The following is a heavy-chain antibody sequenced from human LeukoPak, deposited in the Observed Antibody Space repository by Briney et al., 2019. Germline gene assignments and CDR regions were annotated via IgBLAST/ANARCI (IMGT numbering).Heavy chain of an antibody. V-gene: IGHV1-2*02. J-gene: IGHJ4*02. CDR3: ARVRSVGSSGYYPDMRIDY. Sequence: ASVKVSCKASGYTFTSYDINWVRQAPGQGLEWMGWINPNSGGTNYAQKFQGRVTMTRDTSISTAYMELSRLRSDDTAVYYCARVRSVGSSGYYPDMRIDYWGQGTLVTVSS. CDR2: INPNSGGT. D-gene: IGHD3-22*01. CDR1: GYTFTSYD.